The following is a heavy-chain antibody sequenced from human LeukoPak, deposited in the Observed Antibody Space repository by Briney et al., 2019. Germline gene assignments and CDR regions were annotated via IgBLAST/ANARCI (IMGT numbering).Heavy chain of an antibody. D-gene: IGHD3-10*01. CDR2: IYPDDSNT. Sequence: ESLKISCKGSGYTFASYWIGWVRQMPGKGLEWMGIIYPDDSNTIYSPSFQGRVTISADKSISTAYLQWSSLKASDTAMYYCARTYGSGKGDFDYWGQGTLVTVSS. CDR3: ARTYGSGKGDFDY. CDR1: GYTFASYW. V-gene: IGHV5-51*01. J-gene: IGHJ4*02.